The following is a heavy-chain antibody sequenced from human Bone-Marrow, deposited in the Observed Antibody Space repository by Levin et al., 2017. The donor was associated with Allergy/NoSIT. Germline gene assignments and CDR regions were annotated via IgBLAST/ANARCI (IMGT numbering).Heavy chain of an antibody. CDR1: GFTFSSYG. Sequence: GGSLRLSCAASGFTFSSYGMHWVRQAPGKGLEWVAVIWYDGSNKYYADSVKGRFTISRDNSKNTLYLQMNSLRAEDTAVYYCARDLWNYPFDYWGQGTLVTVSS. CDR2: IWYDGSNK. D-gene: IGHD1-7*01. CDR3: ARDLWNYPFDY. V-gene: IGHV3-33*01. J-gene: IGHJ4*02.